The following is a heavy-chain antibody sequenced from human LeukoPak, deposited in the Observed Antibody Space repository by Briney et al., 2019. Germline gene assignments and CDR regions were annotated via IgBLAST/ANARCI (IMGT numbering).Heavy chain of an antibody. V-gene: IGHV1-46*01. D-gene: IGHD3-10*01. CDR2: INPSGGST. CDR3: ARVGYGSGPLDY. Sequence: ASVKVSCKASGYTFTSYYMHWVRQAPGQGLEWRGIINPSGGSTSYAQKFQGRVTMTRDMSTSTVYMELSSLRSEDTAVYYCARVGYGSGPLDYWGQGTLVTVSS. CDR1: GYTFTSYY. J-gene: IGHJ4*02.